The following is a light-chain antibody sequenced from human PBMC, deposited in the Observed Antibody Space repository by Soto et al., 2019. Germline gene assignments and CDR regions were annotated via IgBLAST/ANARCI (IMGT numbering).Light chain of an antibody. CDR3: HQHNNWWT. V-gene: IGKV3-15*01. CDR2: GAS. J-gene: IGKJ1*01. Sequence: VRTKCPATMSVSPGARASLSCRASQSASSYLAWYQQTPRHAPRLLIYGASTRAAGIPARFSGSGSGTDFTLTTTSLQSEDFGVYYCHQHNNWWTFGQGTKVDIK. CDR1: QSASSY.